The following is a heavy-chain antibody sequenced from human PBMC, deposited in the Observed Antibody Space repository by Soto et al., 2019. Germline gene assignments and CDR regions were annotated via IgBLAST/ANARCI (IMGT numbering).Heavy chain of an antibody. CDR3: AHAGDYDLLTFDH. Sequence: QITLKESGPTLVRPAQTLTLTCDFSGFSLSTYDMGVAWIRQPPGKALEWLALIYWDDDKRYSPSLKDRLAISKDTSSNQVVLTITNMDPGDTATYFCAHAGDYDLLTFDHWGPETLVTVSS. CDR1: GFSLSTYDMG. V-gene: IGHV2-5*02. J-gene: IGHJ4*02. D-gene: IGHD4-17*01. CDR2: IYWDDDK.